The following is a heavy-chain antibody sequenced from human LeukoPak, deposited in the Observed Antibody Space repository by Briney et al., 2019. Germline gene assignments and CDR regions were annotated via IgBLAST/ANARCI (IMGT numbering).Heavy chain of an antibody. V-gene: IGHV3-30*03. Sequence: GGSLRLSCAASGFTFSSYGMHWVRQAPGKGLEWVAVISYDGSNRYYADSVKGRFTISRDNSKNTLYLQMNSLRAEDTAVYYCARDFDYWGQGTLVTVSS. CDR2: ISYDGSNR. CDR3: ARDFDY. J-gene: IGHJ4*02. CDR1: GFTFSSYG.